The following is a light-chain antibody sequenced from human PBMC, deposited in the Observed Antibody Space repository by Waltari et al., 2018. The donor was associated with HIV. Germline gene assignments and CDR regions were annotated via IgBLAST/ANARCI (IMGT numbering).Light chain of an antibody. CDR2: GNT. Sequence: QSVLTQPPSVSGAPGQRVTIPCTGSSSDIGADYDVNWYQHLPGTAPKLLIYGNTNRPSGVPDRFSGSKSGTSASLAITGLQAEDEADYYCQSCDRSLRGVFGTGTKVTV. V-gene: IGLV1-40*01. CDR3: QSCDRSLRGV. CDR1: SSDIGADYD. J-gene: IGLJ1*01.